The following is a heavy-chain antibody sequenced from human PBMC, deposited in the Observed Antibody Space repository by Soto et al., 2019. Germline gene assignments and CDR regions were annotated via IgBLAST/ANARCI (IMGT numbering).Heavy chain of an antibody. CDR2: IIPIFGTA. V-gene: IGHV1-69*01. Sequence: QVQLVQSGAEVKKPGSSVKVSCKASGGTFSSYAISWVRQAPGQGLEWMGGIIPIFGTANYAQKFQGRVTITADESTSTAYMELSSLRSEGTAVYYCTRVAYCGGDCYSGYFDYWGQGTLVTVSS. D-gene: IGHD2-21*02. CDR1: GGTFSSYA. CDR3: TRVAYCGGDCYSGYFDY. J-gene: IGHJ4*02.